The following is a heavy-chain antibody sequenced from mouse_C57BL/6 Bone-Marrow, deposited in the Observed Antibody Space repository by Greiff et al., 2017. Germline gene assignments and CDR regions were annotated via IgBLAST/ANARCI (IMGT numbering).Heavy chain of an antibody. Sequence: VQLQQSGPELVKPGASVKISCKASGYSFTGYYMNWVKQSPEKSLEWIGEINPSTGGTTYNQKFKAKATLTVDKSSSTAYMQLKSLTSEDSAVYYCAPLRGYAMDYWGQGTSVTVSS. CDR2: INPSTGGT. CDR1: GYSFTGYY. J-gene: IGHJ4*01. D-gene: IGHD2-4*01. V-gene: IGHV1-42*01. CDR3: APLRGYAMDY.